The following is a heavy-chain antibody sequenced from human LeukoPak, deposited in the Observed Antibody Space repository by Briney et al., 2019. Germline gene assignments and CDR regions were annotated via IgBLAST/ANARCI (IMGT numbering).Heavy chain of an antibody. Sequence: PGGSLRLSCAASGFTFDDYAMHWVRQAPGKGLEWVSGISWDSTSIGYADSVKGRFTISRDNAKNSLYLQMNSLRAEDTAVYYCARAASAPDYGATAFDYWGQGTLVTVSS. J-gene: IGHJ4*02. CDR1: GFTFDDYA. D-gene: IGHD4-17*01. CDR3: ARAASAPDYGATAFDY. CDR2: ISWDSTSI. V-gene: IGHV3-9*01.